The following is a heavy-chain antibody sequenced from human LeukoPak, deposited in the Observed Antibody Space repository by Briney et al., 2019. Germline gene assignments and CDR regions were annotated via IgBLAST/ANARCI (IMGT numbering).Heavy chain of an antibody. J-gene: IGHJ3*02. D-gene: IGHD3-10*01. CDR2: IYSSGST. V-gene: IGHV4-39*07. Sequence: SETLSLTCSVSGGSISSGSNYWVWIRQPPGKTLEWIGSIYSSGSTYYNSSLKSRVFILMDTSKNHFSLTLTSVTAADTALYYCARSDGYGLVDIWGQGTMVTFSS. CDR1: GGSISSGSNY. CDR3: ARSDGYGLVDI.